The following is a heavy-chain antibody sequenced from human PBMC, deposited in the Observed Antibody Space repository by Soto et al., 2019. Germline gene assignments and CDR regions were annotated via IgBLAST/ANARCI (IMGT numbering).Heavy chain of an antibody. Sequence: QVHLVQSGAEVKKPGASVKVSCKASGYTFTSCGISWVRQAPGQGLEWMGLINTYNGYTNYPQNFQGRVTMTTDTSTGTVYMELRSLTSDDTDVYYCARDLTKGLDVWGQGTTVTVSS. CDR3: ARDLTKGLDV. D-gene: IGHD4-4*01. V-gene: IGHV1-18*01. CDR1: GYTFTSCG. CDR2: INTYNGYT. J-gene: IGHJ6*02.